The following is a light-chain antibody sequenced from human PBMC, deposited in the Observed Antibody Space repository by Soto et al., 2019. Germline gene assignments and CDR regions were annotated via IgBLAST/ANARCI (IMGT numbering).Light chain of an antibody. CDR3: YTCDSNTLV. V-gene: IGLV4-60*02. Sequence: QSVLTQSSSASASLGSSVKLTCTLSSGHSSYIIAWHQQQPGQAPPYWIKIEDSGSYNKGSAVPDRFSGSSNGADLYLTMSNLQYEDESYYCCYTCDSNTLVFGGGTKLTVL. CDR2: IEDSGSY. J-gene: IGLJ2*01. CDR1: SGHSSYI.